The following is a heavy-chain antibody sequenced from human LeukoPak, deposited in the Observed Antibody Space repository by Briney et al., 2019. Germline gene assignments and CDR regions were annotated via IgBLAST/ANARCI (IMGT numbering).Heavy chain of an antibody. Sequence: PSETLSLTCAVYGGSFSDYDWSWIRQPPGKGLEWIGEINQSGSTNCDPSLKSRVSMSIDTSKSQFSLNLRSVTAADTAVYYCARYVPVRTGTTRASFDYWGQGTLVTVSS. J-gene: IGHJ4*02. CDR3: ARYVPVRTGTTRASFDY. D-gene: IGHD1-1*01. CDR2: INQSGST. CDR1: GGSFSDYD. V-gene: IGHV4-34*01.